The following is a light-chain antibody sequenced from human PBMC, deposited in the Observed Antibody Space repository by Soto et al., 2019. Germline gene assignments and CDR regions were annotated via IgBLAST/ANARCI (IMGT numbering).Light chain of an antibody. CDR1: SSDVGGYNY. CDR3: SSYTSSSPYV. Sequence: LTQPASVSGSPGQSITISCTGTSSDVGGYNYVSWYQQHPGKAPKLMIYEVTNRPSGVSNRFSGSKSGNTASLTISGLQAEDEADYYCSSYTSSSPYVFGTGTKVTVL. CDR2: EVT. V-gene: IGLV2-14*01. J-gene: IGLJ1*01.